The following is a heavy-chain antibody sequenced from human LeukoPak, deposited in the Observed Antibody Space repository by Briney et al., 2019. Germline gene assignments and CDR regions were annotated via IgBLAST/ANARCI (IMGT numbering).Heavy chain of an antibody. D-gene: IGHD6-6*01. CDR1: GFTVSSNY. CDR3: ARGEGYSSSFQLDY. V-gene: IGHV3-53*01. CDR2: IYSWGST. Sequence: GGSLRLSCAASGFTVSSNYMRCVRQAPGGGREGVSVIYSWGSTYYADSVKGRFTISRANSKNTLYLQMNSRRAEDTAVYYCARGEGYSSSFQLDYWGQGTLVTVSS. J-gene: IGHJ4*02.